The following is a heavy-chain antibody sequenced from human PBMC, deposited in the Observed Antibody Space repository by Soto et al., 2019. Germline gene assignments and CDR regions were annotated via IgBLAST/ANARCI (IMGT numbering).Heavy chain of an antibody. J-gene: IGHJ1*01. CDR3: ARDFVHGDHPEYFQH. CDR2: IYSGGST. D-gene: IGHD4-17*01. CDR1: GFTVSSNY. Sequence: EVQLVESGGGLVQPGGSLRLSCAASGFTVSSNYMNWVRQAPGKGLEWVSVIYSGGSTYYADSVKGRFTISRDNSKKARSLQMNSLRAEDTAVYYCARDFVHGDHPEYFQHWGQGTLVTVSS. V-gene: IGHV3-66*01.